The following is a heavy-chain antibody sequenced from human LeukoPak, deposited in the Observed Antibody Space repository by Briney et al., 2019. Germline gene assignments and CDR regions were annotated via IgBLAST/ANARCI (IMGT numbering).Heavy chain of an antibody. J-gene: IGHJ6*02. CDR3: ARSSSSPYLNPYYYYGMDV. Sequence: SQTLSLTCAISGDSVSSNSAAWNWIRQSPSRGLEWLGRTYYRSKWYNDYAVSVKSRITINPDTSKNQFSLQLNSVTPEDTAVYYCARSSSSPYLNPYYYYGMDVRGQGTTVTVSS. V-gene: IGHV6-1*01. CDR1: GDSVSSNSAA. CDR2: TYYRSKWYN. D-gene: IGHD6-6*01.